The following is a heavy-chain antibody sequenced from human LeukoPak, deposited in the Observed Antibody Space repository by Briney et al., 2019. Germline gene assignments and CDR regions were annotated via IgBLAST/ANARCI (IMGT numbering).Heavy chain of an antibody. D-gene: IGHD3-22*01. V-gene: IGHV3-30*18. CDR1: GFTLSSYG. CDR3: AKDLIADN. J-gene: IGHJ4*02. Sequence: PGGSLRLSCAASGFTLSSYGMHWVRQAPGKGLEWVAVISYDGSNKYYADSVKGRFTISRDNSKNTLYLQMNSLRAEDTAVYYCAKDLIADNWGQGTLVTVSS. CDR2: ISYDGSNK.